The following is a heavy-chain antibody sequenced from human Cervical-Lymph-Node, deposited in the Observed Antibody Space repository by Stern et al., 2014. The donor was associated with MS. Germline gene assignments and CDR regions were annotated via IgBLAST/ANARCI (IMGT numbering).Heavy chain of an antibody. D-gene: IGHD3-3*01. V-gene: IGHV3-9*01. CDR2: ITWNSASV. Sequence: QLVESGGGLVQPGRSLRLSCAASGFTFDDYAMHWVRQAPGKGLEWVSGITWNSASVGYADSVKGRFTISRDNAKNSLYLQMNSLRGDDTALYYCAKGSGGSGYYPVALDYWGQGTLVTVSS. CDR1: GFTFDDYA. CDR3: AKGSGGSGYYPVALDY. J-gene: IGHJ4*02.